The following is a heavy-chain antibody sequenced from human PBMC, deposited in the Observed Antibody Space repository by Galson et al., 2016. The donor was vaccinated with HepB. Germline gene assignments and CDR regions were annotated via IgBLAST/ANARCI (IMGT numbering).Heavy chain of an antibody. CDR1: GYKFGYYW. J-gene: IGHJ2*01. CDR2: FYPGDSDA. CDR3: ARQEQLPSRHWYFDF. D-gene: IGHD1/OR15-1a*01. Sequence: QSGAEVKKSGESLKISCKASGYKFGYYWIGWVRQVPGKGLEWMGIFYPGDSDARYSPSFQGQVTFTAEESTSTAYLQWTSLKPSDTAMYYCARQEQLPSRHWYFDFWGRGTLLTVSS. V-gene: IGHV5-51*01.